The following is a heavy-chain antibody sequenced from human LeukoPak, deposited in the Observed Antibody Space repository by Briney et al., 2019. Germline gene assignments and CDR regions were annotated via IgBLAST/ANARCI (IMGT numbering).Heavy chain of an antibody. D-gene: IGHD6-19*01. CDR2: IYYSGST. V-gene: IGHV4-39*01. CDR3: ARHEYSSGPSPDY. CDR1: GGSISSSSYY. J-gene: IGHJ4*02. Sequence: PSETLSLTCTVSGGSISSSSYYWGWIRQPPGKGLEWIGSIYYSGSTYYNPSLKIRVTISVDTSKNQFSLKLSSVTAADTAVYYCARHEYSSGPSPDYWGQGTLVTVSS.